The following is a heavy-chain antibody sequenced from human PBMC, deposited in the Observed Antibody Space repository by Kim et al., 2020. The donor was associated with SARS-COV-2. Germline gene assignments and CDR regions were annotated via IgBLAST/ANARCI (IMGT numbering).Heavy chain of an antibody. CDR2: ISYDGSNK. V-gene: IGHV3-30*04. CDR1: GFTFSSYA. Sequence: GGSLRLSCAASGFTFSSYAMHWVRQAPGKGLEWVAVISYDGSNKYYADSVKGRFTISRDNSKNTLYLQMNSLRAEDTAVYYCARLVFPYGDYGVANFDY. J-gene: IGHJ4*01. D-gene: IGHD4-17*01. CDR3: ARLVFPYGDYGVANFDY.